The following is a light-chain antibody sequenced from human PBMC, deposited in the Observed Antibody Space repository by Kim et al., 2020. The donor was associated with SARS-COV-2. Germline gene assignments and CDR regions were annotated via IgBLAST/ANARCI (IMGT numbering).Light chain of an antibody. CDR3: FLSYSGARV. CDR2: VTT. CDR1: TAGVPSAHY. V-gene: IGLV7-46*01. J-gene: IGLJ3*02. Sequence: PAGTLTLTSRPSTAGVPSAHYPYCLQQKPGQAPGTMIYVTTNRPPWAPARFSGSLLGGKAALTLSGAQPEDSAYYYCFLSYSGARVFGGGTKFTVL.